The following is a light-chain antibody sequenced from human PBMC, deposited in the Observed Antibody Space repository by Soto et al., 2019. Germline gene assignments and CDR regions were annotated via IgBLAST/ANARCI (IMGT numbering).Light chain of an antibody. V-gene: IGKV3-20*01. CDR2: GSA. Sequence: EIVLTQSPGTLSLSPGDRATLSCRASQTVTSDYLAWYQQRRGQAPRLLIYGSASRAAGIPDRFSGSGSGTDFTLTISSLEPEDFAVYYCHQYVTSPITFGQGIRLEIK. CDR3: HQYVTSPIT. CDR1: QTVTSDY. J-gene: IGKJ5*01.